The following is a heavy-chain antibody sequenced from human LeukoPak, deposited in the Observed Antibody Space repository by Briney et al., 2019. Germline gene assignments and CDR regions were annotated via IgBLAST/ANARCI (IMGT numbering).Heavy chain of an antibody. CDR2: IKQDGSEE. V-gene: IGHV3-7*05. D-gene: IGHD4-17*01. CDR3: AKGYGDYVDY. CDR1: GFTFSSNW. J-gene: IGHJ4*02. Sequence: GGSLRLSCAASGFTFSSNWMSWVRQAPGKGLEWVANIKQDGSEEYYVDSVKGRFTISRDNSKNTLYLQMNSLRAEDTAVYYCAKGYGDYVDYWGQGTLVTVSS.